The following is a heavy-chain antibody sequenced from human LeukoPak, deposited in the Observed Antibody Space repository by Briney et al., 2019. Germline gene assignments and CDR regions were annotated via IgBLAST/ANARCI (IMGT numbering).Heavy chain of an antibody. CDR1: GYTFTGYY. V-gene: IGHV1/OR15-2*02. J-gene: IGHJ6*03. CDR3: ARAQYSGSYKTLYYYYYYMDV. CDR2: INVYNGHT. Sequence: ASVKVSCKASGYTFTGYYMHWVRQAPGQGLEWMGWINVYNGHTDYIEKFQGRATMTTDTSTSTAYMELSSLRSEDTAVYYCARAQYSGSYKTLYYYYYYMDVWGKGTTVTISS. D-gene: IGHD1-26*01.